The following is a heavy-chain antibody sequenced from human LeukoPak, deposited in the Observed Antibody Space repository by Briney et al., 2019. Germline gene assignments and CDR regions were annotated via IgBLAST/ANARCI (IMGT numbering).Heavy chain of an antibody. J-gene: IGHJ5*02. V-gene: IGHV1-2*02. CDR2: INPNSGGT. CDR1: GYSFTDYY. Sequence: ASVKVSCKTSGYSFTDYYMHWVRQAPGQGLECMGWINPNSGGTNSAQKFQGRVTMTRDTSITTVYMEVNWLTSDDTAIYYCARADRLHGGPYLIGPWGQGTLVTVSS. CDR3: ARADRLHGGPYLIGP. D-gene: IGHD3-16*01.